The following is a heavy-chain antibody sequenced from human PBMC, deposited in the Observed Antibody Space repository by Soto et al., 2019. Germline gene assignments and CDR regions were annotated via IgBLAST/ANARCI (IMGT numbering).Heavy chain of an antibody. J-gene: IGHJ6*02. CDR1: NETLTTYR. Sequence: QVHLVQSGAEVKKPGASVKVSCKASNETLTTYRISWVRQAPGQGLEWMGWVSGYSGHSSSAQEFQDRVIMTTDTSTNTAYMERRSLTSDDSAVYFCARESSSSGYYYGMDVWGQGTTVTASS. D-gene: IGHD6-6*01. V-gene: IGHV1-18*01. CDR3: ARESSSSGYYYGMDV. CDR2: VSGYSGHS.